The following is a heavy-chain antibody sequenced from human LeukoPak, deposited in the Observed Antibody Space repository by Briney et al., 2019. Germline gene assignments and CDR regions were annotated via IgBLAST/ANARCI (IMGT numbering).Heavy chain of an antibody. D-gene: IGHD3-22*01. Sequence: SQTLSLTCTVSGGSISSGGYYWSWIRQHPGKGLEWIGYIYYSGSTYYNPSLKSRVTISVDTSKNQFSLKLSSVTAADTAVYYCARDTHYYESSGYYYWFDPWGQGTLVTVSS. CDR1: GGSISSGGYY. J-gene: IGHJ5*02. CDR2: IYYSGST. CDR3: ARDTHYYESSGYYYWFDP. V-gene: IGHV4-31*03.